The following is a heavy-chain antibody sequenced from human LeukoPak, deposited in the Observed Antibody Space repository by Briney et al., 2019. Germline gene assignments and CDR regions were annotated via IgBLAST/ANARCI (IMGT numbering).Heavy chain of an antibody. CDR3: ARAPKVAATGYWFDP. D-gene: IGHD2-15*01. CDR1: GGSISSSSYY. Sequence: SETLSLTCTVSGGSISSSSYYWGWIRQPPGKGLEWIGSIYYSGSTYYNPSLKSRVTISVDTSKNQFSLKLSPVTAADTAVYYCARAPKVAATGYWFDPWGQGTLVTVSS. CDR2: IYYSGST. J-gene: IGHJ5*02. V-gene: IGHV4-39*01.